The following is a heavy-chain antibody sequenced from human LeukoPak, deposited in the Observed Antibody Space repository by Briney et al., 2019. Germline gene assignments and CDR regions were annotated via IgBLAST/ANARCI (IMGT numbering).Heavy chain of an antibody. D-gene: IGHD6-6*01. V-gene: IGHV4-39*01. CDR3: AIYSNSAAGY. CDR2: IYYTGTT. J-gene: IGHJ4*02. Sequence: SETLSLTCTVSGGSISSGSYHGGWIRPPPGKGLEWIGTIYYTGTTYYNPSLKSRVTISVDTSKNQFSLTLNSVTAADTAVYYCAIYSNSAAGYWGQGALVTVSS. CDR1: GGSISSGSYH.